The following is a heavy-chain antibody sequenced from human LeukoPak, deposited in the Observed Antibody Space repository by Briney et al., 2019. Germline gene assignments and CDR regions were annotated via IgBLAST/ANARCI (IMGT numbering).Heavy chain of an antibody. CDR2: ISYDGSNK. Sequence: GGSLRLSCAASGFTFSSYAMHWVRQAPGKGLEWVAVISYDGSNKYYADSVKGRFTISRDNSKNTLYLQMNSLRAEDTAVYYCARVQGSQLLYYFDYWGQGTLVTVSS. J-gene: IGHJ4*02. V-gene: IGHV3-30-3*01. CDR3: ARVQGSQLLYYFDY. CDR1: GFTFSSYA. D-gene: IGHD2-2*02.